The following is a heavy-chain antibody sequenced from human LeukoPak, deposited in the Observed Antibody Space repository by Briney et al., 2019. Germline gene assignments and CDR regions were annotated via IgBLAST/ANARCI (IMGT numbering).Heavy chain of an antibody. CDR1: GGSISSYY. D-gene: IGHD5-18*01. Sequence: SETLSLTCTVSGGSISSYYWSWTRQPPGKGLEWIGYIYYSGSTNYNPSLKSRVTISVDTSKNQFSLKLSSVTAADTAVYYCAGNSYGYEFDYWGQGTLVTVSS. CDR2: IYYSGST. CDR3: AGNSYGYEFDY. J-gene: IGHJ4*02. V-gene: IGHV4-59*08.